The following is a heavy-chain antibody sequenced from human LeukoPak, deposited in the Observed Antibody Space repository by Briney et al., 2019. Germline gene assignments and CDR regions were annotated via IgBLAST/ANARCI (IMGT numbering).Heavy chain of an antibody. D-gene: IGHD3-3*01. CDR3: AKGITIFGVDDAFDI. Sequence: GGSLRLSCAASGFTFTNYAMSWVRQAPGMGLEWVSGITGSGATIYYADSVKGRFTISRDNSRNTLYLQMNSLRAEDTAVYYCAKGITIFGVDDAFDIWGQGTMVTVSS. V-gene: IGHV3-23*01. CDR1: GFTFTNYA. J-gene: IGHJ3*02. CDR2: ITGSGATI.